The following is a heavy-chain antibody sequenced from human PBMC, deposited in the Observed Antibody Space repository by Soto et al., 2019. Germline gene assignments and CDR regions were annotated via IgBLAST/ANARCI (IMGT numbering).Heavy chain of an antibody. Sequence: QVQLQEPGPGLVKPSWTLSLTCAVSGGSISSSNWWSWVRQPPGKGLEWIGEIYQSGSTNYNPSLKSRVTISVDKSKNQCSLKLSSVTAADTAVYYCARDPTTVTGWFDPWGQGTLVTVSS. CDR3: ARDPTTVTGWFDP. D-gene: IGHD4-17*01. CDR1: GGSISSSNW. V-gene: IGHV4-4*02. J-gene: IGHJ5*02. CDR2: IYQSGST.